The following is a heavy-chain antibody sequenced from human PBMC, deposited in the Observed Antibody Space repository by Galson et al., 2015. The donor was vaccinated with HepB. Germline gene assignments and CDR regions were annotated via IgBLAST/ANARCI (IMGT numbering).Heavy chain of an antibody. D-gene: IGHD2-2*01. CDR3: ARDKVQSPGYSSSWGFDY. Sequence: CAISGDSVSSNSAAWNWIRQSPSRGLEWLGRTFYRSKWYSDYAESVKSRMTINAEKSKNLFSLQMKSVSPEDTAVYYCARDKVQSPGYSSSWGFDYWGQGALVSVST. J-gene: IGHJ4*02. CDR1: GDSVSSNSAA. V-gene: IGHV6-1*01. CDR2: TFYRSKWYS.